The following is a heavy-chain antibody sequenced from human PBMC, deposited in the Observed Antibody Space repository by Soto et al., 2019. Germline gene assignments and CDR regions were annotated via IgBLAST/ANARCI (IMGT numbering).Heavy chain of an antibody. V-gene: IGHV4-61*01. J-gene: IGHJ3*01. CDR3: ARDPEISGLGGAFDV. Sequence: PEGAVSGNCADSGGPRSSGSYFWSWIRQPPGKGLEWIGYVYYSGSTKYNPSLKSRVTISADTSKNQFSLKLSSVTAADTAVYYCARDPEISGLGGAFDVWGQGTMVTVSS. CDR1: GGPRSSGSYF. CDR2: VYYSGST. D-gene: IGHD3-16*01.